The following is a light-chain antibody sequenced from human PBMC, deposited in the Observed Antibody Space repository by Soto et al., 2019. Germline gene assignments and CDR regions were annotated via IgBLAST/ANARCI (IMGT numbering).Light chain of an antibody. CDR3: QQYNSWVT. J-gene: IGKJ4*01. V-gene: IGKV3D-15*01. CDR1: QSVGTN. CDR2: GAS. Sequence: EMVVTQSPDTLSVSPGERATLSCRAGQSVGTNLAWYQQKPGQAPRLLIYGASTRATGIPARFSGSGSGTDFTLTISSLQSEDFAVYYCQQYNSWVTFGGGTKVEIK.